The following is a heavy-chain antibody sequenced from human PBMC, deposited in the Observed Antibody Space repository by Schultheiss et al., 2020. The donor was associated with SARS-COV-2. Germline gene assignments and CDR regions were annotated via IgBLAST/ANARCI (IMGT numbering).Heavy chain of an antibody. Sequence: ASVKVSCKASGYTFTSYGISWVRQAPGQGLEWMGWFSAYNGNTNYAQKLQGRVTMTTDTSTSTAYMELRSLRSDDTAVYYCARDTKTTTLAGGPEHWGQGTLVTVSS. D-gene: IGHD1-14*01. J-gene: IGHJ1*01. CDR1: GYTFTSYG. CDR3: ARDTKTTTLAGGPEH. V-gene: IGHV1-18*01. CDR2: FSAYNGNT.